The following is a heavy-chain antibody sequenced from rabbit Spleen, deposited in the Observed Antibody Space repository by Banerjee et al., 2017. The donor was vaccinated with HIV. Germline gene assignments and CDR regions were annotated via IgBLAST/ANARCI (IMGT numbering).Heavy chain of an antibody. D-gene: IGHD8-1*01. V-gene: IGHV1S45*01. CDR1: GVSFSSSYY. CDR2: IDPVFGIT. J-gene: IGHJ3*01. CDR3: ARDGAGGSYFAL. Sequence: QEQLVESGGDLVKPEGSLTLTCTASGVSFSSSYYMNWVRQAPGKGLEWIGYIDPVFGITYYANWVNGRFSISRENAQNTVFLQMTSLTAADTATYFCARDGAGGSYFALWGQGTLVTVS.